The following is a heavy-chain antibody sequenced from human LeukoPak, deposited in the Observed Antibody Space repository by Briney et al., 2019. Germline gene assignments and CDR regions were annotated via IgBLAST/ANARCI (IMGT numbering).Heavy chain of an antibody. CDR2: IKQDGSEK. V-gene: IGHV3-7*01. CDR3: ARVGITMIVVVYYFDY. D-gene: IGHD3-22*01. J-gene: IGHJ4*02. Sequence: PGGSLRLSCAASGFTFSSYWMSWVRQAPGKGLEWVANIKQDGSEKYYVDSVKGRFTISRDNAKNSLYLQMNSLRAEDTAVYYCARVGITMIVVVYYFDYWGQGTLVTVSS. CDR1: GFTFSSYW.